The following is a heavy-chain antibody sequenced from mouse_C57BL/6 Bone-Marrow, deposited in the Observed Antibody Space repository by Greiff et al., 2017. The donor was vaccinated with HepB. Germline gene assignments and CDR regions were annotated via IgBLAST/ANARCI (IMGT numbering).Heavy chain of an antibody. Sequence: EVKVEESGPGLVKPSQSLSLTCSVTGYSITSGYYWNWIRQFPGNKLEWMGYISYDGSNNYNPSLKNRISITRDTSKNQFFLKLNSVTTEDTATYYCARERGLEAYWGQGTLVTVSA. CDR2: ISYDGSN. CDR3: ARERGLEAY. D-gene: IGHD2-4*01. J-gene: IGHJ3*01. V-gene: IGHV3-6*01. CDR1: GYSITSGYY.